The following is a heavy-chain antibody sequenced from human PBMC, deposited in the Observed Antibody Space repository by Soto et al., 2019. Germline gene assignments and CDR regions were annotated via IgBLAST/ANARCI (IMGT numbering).Heavy chain of an antibody. CDR3: ARDFRNPIDNNPDRWFGP. J-gene: IGHJ5*02. V-gene: IGHV1-46*03. D-gene: IGHD1-20*01. CDR2: INPSGGST. Sequence: EASVKVSCKASGYTFTSYYMHWVRQAPGQGLEWMGIINPSGGSTSYAQKFQGRVTMTRDTSTSTVYMELSSLRSEDTAVYYCARDFRNPIDNNPDRWFGPWGQGTLVTVSS. CDR1: GYTFTSYY.